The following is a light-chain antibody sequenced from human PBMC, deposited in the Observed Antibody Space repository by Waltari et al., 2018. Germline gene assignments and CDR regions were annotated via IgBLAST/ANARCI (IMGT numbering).Light chain of an antibody. V-gene: IGKV3-15*01. CDR1: QNVGTS. CDR2: GAY. Sequence: EIVVTQSPATLSVSPGERVTLSCRASQNVGTSLAWYQQKPGQTPRLLIFGAYSRASGVPDRFSGSGSGTDFTLVISSLQSEDFAVYYCQQYEDWPRHSFGGGTKVQIE. CDR3: QQYEDWPRHS. J-gene: IGKJ4*01.